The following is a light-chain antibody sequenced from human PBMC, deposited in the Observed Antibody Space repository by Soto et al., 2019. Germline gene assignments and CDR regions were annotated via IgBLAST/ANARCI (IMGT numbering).Light chain of an antibody. V-gene: IGKV3-15*01. CDR3: HQYNNWWT. CDR2: GAS. Sequence: DIVLTQSPATLSVSPGERATLSCRASHSAVSNLAWYQQKPCQAPRLLIYGASTRATGIPARFSGSGSGTEFTLTISSLQSEDFAVYYCHQYNNWWTFGQGTKVEIK. J-gene: IGKJ1*01. CDR1: HSAVSN.